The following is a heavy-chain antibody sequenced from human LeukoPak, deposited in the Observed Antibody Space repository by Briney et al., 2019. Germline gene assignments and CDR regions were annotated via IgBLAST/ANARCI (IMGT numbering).Heavy chain of an antibody. D-gene: IGHD3-22*01. CDR2: MYYSGST. CDR1: GGSISSGDYY. CDR3: VRPYYYDSRIAP. J-gene: IGHJ5*02. V-gene: IGHV4-30-4*01. Sequence: SQTLSLTCTVSGGSISSGDYYWSWIRQPPGKGLEWIAYMYYSGSTYYNPSLKSRVTMSADTSKNQLSLKLRSVTAADTAVYYSVRPYYYDSRIAPWGQGILVTVSS.